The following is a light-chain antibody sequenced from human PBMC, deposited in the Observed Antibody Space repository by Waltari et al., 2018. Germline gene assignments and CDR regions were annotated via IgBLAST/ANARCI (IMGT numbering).Light chain of an antibody. J-gene: IGKJ1*01. V-gene: IGKV3-11*01. Sequence: DIVLTQSPDTLSLSPGQSATLSRRASQSVSSYLAWYQQKPGQAPRLLSYDASNRATGIPARISGSESETDFTHSISRLARKDYAVYYCQERYNWPPWTFGPGTKVEIK. CDR2: DAS. CDR1: QSVSSY. CDR3: QERYNWPPWT.